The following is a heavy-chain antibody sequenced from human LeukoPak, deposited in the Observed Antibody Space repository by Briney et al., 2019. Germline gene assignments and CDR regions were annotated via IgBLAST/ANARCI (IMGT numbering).Heavy chain of an antibody. Sequence: ASVKVSCKASGYTFTSYAMHWVRQAPGQRLEWMGWINAGNGNTKYSQKFQGRVTITRDTSASTAYMELSSLRSEDTAVYYCAREYSSSWLPSMYAFDIWGQGTMVTVSS. J-gene: IGHJ3*02. CDR3: AREYSSSWLPSMYAFDI. V-gene: IGHV1-3*01. D-gene: IGHD6-13*01. CDR2: INAGNGNT. CDR1: GYTFTSYA.